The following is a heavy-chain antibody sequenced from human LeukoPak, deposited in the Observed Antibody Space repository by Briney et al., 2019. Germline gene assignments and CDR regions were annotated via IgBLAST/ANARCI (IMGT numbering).Heavy chain of an antibody. Sequence: GASVTVSCEASGYTFTSYGISWVRQAPGQGLEWMGWISAYNGNTNYAQKLQGRVTMTTDTSTSTAYMELRSLRSDDTAVYYCASSQGYYYYMDVWGKGTTVTVSS. CDR2: ISAYNGNT. CDR1: GYTFTSYG. V-gene: IGHV1-18*01. J-gene: IGHJ6*03. CDR3: ASSQGYYYYMDV.